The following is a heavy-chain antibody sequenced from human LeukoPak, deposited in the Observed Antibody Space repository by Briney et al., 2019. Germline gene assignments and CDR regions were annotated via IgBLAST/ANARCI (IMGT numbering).Heavy chain of an antibody. Sequence: PSETLSLTCAVSGGSVSSGSYYWSWIRQPPGKGLEWLGYIYYSGSTNYNPSLKSRVTISVDMSKNQFSLKLSSVTAADTAVYYCARSYYDTPANDYWGQGTLVTVSS. V-gene: IGHV4-61*01. J-gene: IGHJ4*02. CDR1: GGSVSSGSYY. CDR2: IYYSGST. D-gene: IGHD3-22*01. CDR3: ARSYYDTPANDY.